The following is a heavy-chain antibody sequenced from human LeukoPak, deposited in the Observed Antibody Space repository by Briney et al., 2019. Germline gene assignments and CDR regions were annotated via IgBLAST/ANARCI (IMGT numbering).Heavy chain of an antibody. CDR1: GYSFTSYW. CDR2: IYPGDSDT. J-gene: IGHJ6*02. D-gene: IGHD5-12*01. CDR3: ARQGLGATTPGYYGMDV. Sequence: GESLKISCKGSGYSFTSYWIGWVRQLPGKGLEWMGIIYPGDSDTRYSPSFQGQVTISADKSISTAYLQWSSLKASDTAMYYCARQGLGATTPGYYGMDVWGQGTTVTVSS. V-gene: IGHV5-51*01.